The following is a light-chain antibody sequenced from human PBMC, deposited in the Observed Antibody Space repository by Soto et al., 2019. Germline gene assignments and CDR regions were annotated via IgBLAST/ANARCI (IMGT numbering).Light chain of an antibody. CDR3: QQHNSYTMYT. CDR2: DAS. Sequence: DIQMTQSPSTLSASVGDRVTITCRASQSISSWLAWYQQKPGKAHKLLIYDASSLKSGVPSRFSGSVSGTGITLTLSSLQPDDFASDVCQQHNSYTMYTCCQWTKLEIK. V-gene: IGKV1-5*01. CDR1: QSISSW. J-gene: IGKJ2*01.